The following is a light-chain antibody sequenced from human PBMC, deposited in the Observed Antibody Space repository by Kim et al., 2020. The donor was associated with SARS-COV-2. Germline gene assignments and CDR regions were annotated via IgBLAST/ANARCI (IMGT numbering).Light chain of an antibody. Sequence: GTTGTLYCTRRSGGIDDSYVQWYQQRPGGVPTTVIYEDDQSPSGVSDRFSGSIDNSSNSASLTISGLRTEDEADYYCQSYNWDNVIFGGGTKLTVL. V-gene: IGLV6-57*03. CDR2: EDD. J-gene: IGLJ2*01. CDR1: SGGIDDSY. CDR3: QSYNWDNVI.